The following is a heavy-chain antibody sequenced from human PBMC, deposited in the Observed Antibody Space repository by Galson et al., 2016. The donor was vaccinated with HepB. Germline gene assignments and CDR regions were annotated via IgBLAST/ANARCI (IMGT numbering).Heavy chain of an antibody. CDR1: GGSISSTTNW. CDR3: ARDCTGGTCKFAGYDAFDI. Sequence: ETLSLTCTVSGGSISSTTNWWSWVRQSPGQGLEWIGEIYHSGDTNYNPSLKSRATMSVDTSRNQFSLSLSSVTAADTAVYYCARDCTGGTCKFAGYDAFDIWGQGTTVTVSS. J-gene: IGHJ3*02. CDR2: IYHSGDT. V-gene: IGHV4-4*02. D-gene: IGHD2-8*02.